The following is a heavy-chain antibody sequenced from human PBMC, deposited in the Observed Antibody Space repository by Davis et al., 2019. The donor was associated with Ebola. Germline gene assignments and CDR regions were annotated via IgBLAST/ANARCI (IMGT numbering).Heavy chain of an antibody. D-gene: IGHD5-18*01. CDR3: ARGEKWAAIYYYYYGMDV. J-gene: IGHJ6*04. CDR2: ISGYNGNT. V-gene: IGHV1-18*01. CDR1: GYTFTHSG. Sequence: ASVKVSCKASGYTFTHSGFSWVRQAPGQGLEWMGWISGYNGNTNYAQKFRGRVTLTRDTSISTAYMELSRLRSDDTAVYYCARGEKWAAIYYYYYGMDVWGKGTTVTVSS.